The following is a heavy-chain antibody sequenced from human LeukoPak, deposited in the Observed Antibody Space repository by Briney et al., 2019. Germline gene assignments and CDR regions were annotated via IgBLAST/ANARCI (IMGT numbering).Heavy chain of an antibody. CDR2: IEPNSGGT. Sequence: ASVKVSCKASGYTFTSYAMNWVRQAPGQGLEWMGWIEPNSGGTNSAQKFQGRVTMTRDTSISTAYMELRRLRSDDTAVYYCARVPHGYCSGGTCYDYWGQGTLVTVSS. J-gene: IGHJ4*02. V-gene: IGHV1-2*02. D-gene: IGHD2-15*01. CDR1: GYTFTSYA. CDR3: ARVPHGYCSGGTCYDY.